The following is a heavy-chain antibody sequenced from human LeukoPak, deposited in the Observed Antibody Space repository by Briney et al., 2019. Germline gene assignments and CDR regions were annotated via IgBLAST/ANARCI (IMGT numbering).Heavy chain of an antibody. CDR1: GFTFSSYS. V-gene: IGHV3-9*01. CDR3: ARGGTAGTPRYHDAFDI. J-gene: IGHJ3*02. D-gene: IGHD6-13*01. Sequence: GGSLRLSCAASGFTFSSYSMNWVRQAPGKGLEWVSGISWNSGSIGYADSVKGRFTISRDNAKNSLYLQMNSLRAEDTALYYCARGGTAGTPRYHDAFDIWGQGTMVTVSS. CDR2: ISWNSGSI.